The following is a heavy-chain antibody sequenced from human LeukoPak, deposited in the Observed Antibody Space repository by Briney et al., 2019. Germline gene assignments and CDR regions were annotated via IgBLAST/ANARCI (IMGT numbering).Heavy chain of an antibody. CDR2: MNPNSGNT. J-gene: IGHJ5*02. CDR3: ATSFDYGDYLGGPIFDP. Sequence: ASVKVSCKASGYTFTSYDINWVRQATGQGLEWMGWMNPNSGNTGYAQKFQGRVTMTRNTSISTAYMELSSLRSEDTAVYYCATSFDYGDYLGGPIFDPWGQGTLVTVSS. V-gene: IGHV1-8*01. D-gene: IGHD4-17*01. CDR1: GYTFTSYD.